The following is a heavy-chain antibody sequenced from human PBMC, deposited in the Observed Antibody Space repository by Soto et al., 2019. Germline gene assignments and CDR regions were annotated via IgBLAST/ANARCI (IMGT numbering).Heavy chain of an antibody. J-gene: IGHJ4*02. Sequence: GGSLRLSCAASGFTFSTFAMSWVRQAPGKGLEWVSAISGSGGTTYYADSVKGRFTISRDNSKNTLYLQMNSLRAEDTAVYYCAKRLPSIRGSFFDYWGQGTLVTVSS. V-gene: IGHV3-23*01. CDR2: ISGSGGTT. D-gene: IGHD3-16*01. CDR1: GFTFSTFA. CDR3: AKRLPSIRGSFFDY.